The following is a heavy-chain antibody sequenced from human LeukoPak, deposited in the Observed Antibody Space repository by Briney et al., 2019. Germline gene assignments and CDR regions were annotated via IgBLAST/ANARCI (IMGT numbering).Heavy chain of an antibody. Sequence: PGGSLRLSCAASGLTFSSYGMHWVRQAPGKGLEWVAVISYDGRNKYYADSVKGRFTISRDNSKNTLYLQMNSLRAEDAAVYYCASEAWLRSLDYWGQGTLVTVSS. CDR3: ASEAWLRSLDY. J-gene: IGHJ4*02. CDR1: GLTFSSYG. V-gene: IGHV3-30*03. CDR2: ISYDGRNK. D-gene: IGHD5-12*01.